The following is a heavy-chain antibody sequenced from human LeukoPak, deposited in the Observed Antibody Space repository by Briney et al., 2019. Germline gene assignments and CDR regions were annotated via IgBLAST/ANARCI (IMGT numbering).Heavy chain of an antibody. J-gene: IGHJ4*02. CDR1: GFTFSSYE. CDR3: ASAYGGLLDY. CDR2: ISGSDNTI. D-gene: IGHD3-16*01. V-gene: IGHV3-48*03. Sequence: GSLRLSCAASGFTFSSYEMNWVRQAPGKGLEWVSYISGSDNTIYYADSVKGRFTISRDNTKNSLYLQMNSLRAEDTAVYYCASAYGGLLDYWGQGTLVSASS.